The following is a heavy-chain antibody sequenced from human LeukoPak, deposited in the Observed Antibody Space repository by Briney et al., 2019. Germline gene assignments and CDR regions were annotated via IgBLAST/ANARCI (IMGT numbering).Heavy chain of an antibody. CDR1: GGSFSGYY. CDR2: TNHSGST. Sequence: SETLSLTCAVYGGSFSGYYWSWIRQPPGKGLEWIGETNHSGSTNYNPSLKSRVTISVDTSKNQFSLKLSSVTAADTAVYYCARRGVEKGYYGSGSYQDYWGQGTLVTVSS. J-gene: IGHJ4*02. CDR3: ARRGVEKGYYGSGSYQDY. D-gene: IGHD3-10*01. V-gene: IGHV4-34*01.